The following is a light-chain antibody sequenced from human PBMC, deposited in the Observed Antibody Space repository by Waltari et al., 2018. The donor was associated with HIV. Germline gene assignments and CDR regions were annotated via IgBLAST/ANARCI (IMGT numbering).Light chain of an antibody. Sequence: QSALTQPPSASGSPGQSVTISCTGTNRDIGGYNYVSWYQQHPGKAPKLVISEVTKRPSGVPLRFSGSKSGTTASLTVSGLQADDEADYYCSSYADKNGFYVVFGGGTKLTVL. J-gene: IGLJ2*01. CDR2: EVT. V-gene: IGLV2-8*01. CDR3: SSYADKNGFYVV. CDR1: NRDIGGYNY.